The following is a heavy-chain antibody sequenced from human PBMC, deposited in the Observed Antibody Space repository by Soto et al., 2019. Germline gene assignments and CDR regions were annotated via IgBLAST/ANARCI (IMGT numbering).Heavy chain of an antibody. D-gene: IGHD6-19*01. Sequence: GGSLRLSCAASGFTFSSYWMNWVRQAPGKGLEWVANIKQDGSEKYYVDSVKGRFTISRDNAKNSLYLQMNSLRAEDTAVYYCARAGYSSGWRFYYWGQGTLVTVSS. V-gene: IGHV3-7*01. CDR2: IKQDGSEK. CDR1: GFTFSSYW. CDR3: ARAGYSSGWRFYY. J-gene: IGHJ4*02.